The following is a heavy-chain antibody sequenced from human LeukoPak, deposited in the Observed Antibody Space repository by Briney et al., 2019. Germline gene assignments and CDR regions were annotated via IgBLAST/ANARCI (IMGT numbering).Heavy chain of an antibody. CDR2: IYYSRST. J-gene: IGHJ4*02. V-gene: IGHV4-59*08. CDR3: ARHVRPLDSMVQGLINY. Sequence: SETLSLTCTVSGGSISSYHWSWIRQPPGKGLEWIGYIYYSRSTNYNPSLKSRVTISVDTSKIQFSLKLSSVTAADTAVYYCARHVRPLDSMVQGLINYWGQGTLVTVSS. D-gene: IGHD3-10*01. CDR1: GGSISSYH.